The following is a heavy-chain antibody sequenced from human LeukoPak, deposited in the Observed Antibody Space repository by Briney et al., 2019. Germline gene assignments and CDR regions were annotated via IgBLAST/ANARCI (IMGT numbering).Heavy chain of an antibody. D-gene: IGHD6-19*01. CDR3: ASPSGFSSAWYFGY. CDR2: ISSSSTYI. CDR1: GFTFSGYS. V-gene: IGHV3-21*01. Sequence: GGSLRLSCAASGFTFSGYSMNWVRQAPGKGLEWVSSISSSSTYIYYADSVQGRFTISRDNAKNSLYLQMNSLRAEDTAVYYCASPSGFSSAWYFGYWGQGTLVTVSS. J-gene: IGHJ4*02.